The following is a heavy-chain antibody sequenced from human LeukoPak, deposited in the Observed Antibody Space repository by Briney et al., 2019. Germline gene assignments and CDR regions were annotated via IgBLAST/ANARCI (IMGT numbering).Heavy chain of an antibody. V-gene: IGHV4-59*01. D-gene: IGHD3-9*01. CDR2: NQNP. CDR3: VTYFVNGGGRGH. CDR1: GFTFSNAW. Sequence: PGGSLRLSCAASGFTFSNAWMSWVRQAPGKGLEWIGHNQNPSYNPSLKSRVVISIHTSRNQFSLTLNTVTAADTATYFCVTYFVNGGGRGHWGPGALVTVSS. J-gene: IGHJ4*02.